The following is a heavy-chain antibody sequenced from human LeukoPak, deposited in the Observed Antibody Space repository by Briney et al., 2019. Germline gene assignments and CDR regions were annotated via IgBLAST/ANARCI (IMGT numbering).Heavy chain of an antibody. CDR2: INPSGGST. CDR3: ARQRIAAAWFDP. Sequence: ASVKVSCKASGYTFTSYYMHWVRQAPGQGLEWMGIINPSGGSTSYAQKFQGRVTMTRDMSTSTVCMELSSLRSEDTAVYYCARQRIAAAWFDPWGQGTLVTVSS. D-gene: IGHD6-13*01. V-gene: IGHV1-46*01. J-gene: IGHJ5*02. CDR1: GYTFTSYY.